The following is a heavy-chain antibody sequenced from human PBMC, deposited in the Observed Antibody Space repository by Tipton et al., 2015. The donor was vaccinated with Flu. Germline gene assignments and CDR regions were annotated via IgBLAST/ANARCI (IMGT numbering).Heavy chain of an antibody. Sequence: GLVKPSETLSLTCAVYGGSFSGHYWSWIRRPPGKGLEWIGEINHSGSPNYNPSLKSRVTISVDTSKNQFSLKVTSLTAADTAVYYCARGSEYANAYLDFWGQGTLVTVSS. CDR1: GGSFSGHY. D-gene: IGHD2/OR15-2a*01. CDR3: ARGSEYANAYLDF. J-gene: IGHJ4*02. CDR2: INHSGSP. V-gene: IGHV4-34*01.